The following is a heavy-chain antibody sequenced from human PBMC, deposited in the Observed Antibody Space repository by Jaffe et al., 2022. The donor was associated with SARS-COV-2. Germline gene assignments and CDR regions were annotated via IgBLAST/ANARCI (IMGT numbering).Heavy chain of an antibody. J-gene: IGHJ4*02. CDR2: ISSGSGGST. CDR3: AKQGGGSGSYSD. V-gene: IGHV3-23*04. Sequence: EVQLVESGGGLVQPGGSLRLSCAASGFTFNIYAMGWVRQAPGKGLECVSGISSGSGGSTYYADSVKGRFTISRDNSKNTLYLQMNSLRADDTAVYYCAKQGGGSGSYSDWGQGTLVTVSS. D-gene: IGHD3-10*01. CDR1: GFTFNIYA.